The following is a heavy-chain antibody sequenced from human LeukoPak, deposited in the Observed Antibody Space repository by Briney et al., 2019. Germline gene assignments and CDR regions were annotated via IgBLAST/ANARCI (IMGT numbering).Heavy chain of an antibody. Sequence: GASVKVSCKASGYTFTSYYMHWVRQAPGQGLEWMGWISAYNGNTNYAQKLQGRVTMTTDTSTSTAYMELRSLRSDDTAVYYCARVREPAAFFDYWGQGTLVTVSS. V-gene: IGHV1-18*04. J-gene: IGHJ4*02. CDR1: GYTFTSYY. CDR2: ISAYNGNT. CDR3: ARVREPAAFFDY. D-gene: IGHD2-2*01.